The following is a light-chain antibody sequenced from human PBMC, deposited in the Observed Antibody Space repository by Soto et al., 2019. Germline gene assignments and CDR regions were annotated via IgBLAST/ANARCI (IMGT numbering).Light chain of an antibody. CDR1: QSVSSNY. CDR2: DVS. CDR3: QQYGSSPT. V-gene: IGKV3-20*01. J-gene: IGKJ1*01. Sequence: EIVLTQSPGTLSLSPGERATLSCRSSQSVSSNYLAWYQQKPDQAPRLVIYDVSGRATRIPDRFSGSGSGTDFTLTISRLEPEDFAVYYCQQYGSSPTFGQGTKVEIK.